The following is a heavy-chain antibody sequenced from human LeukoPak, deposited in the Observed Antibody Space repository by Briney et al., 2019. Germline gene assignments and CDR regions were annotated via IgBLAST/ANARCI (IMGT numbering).Heavy chain of an antibody. CDR3: ARFPSYDPHRMDV. D-gene: IGHD3-22*01. J-gene: IGHJ6*02. Sequence: GSLRLSCAASGFTFSSYWMSWIRQSPGKGLECIGYIYYSGSTNYNPSLKSRVTISVDTSKNQFSLKLSSVTAADTAVYYCARFPSYDPHRMDVWGQGTTVTVSS. V-gene: IGHV4-59*01. CDR2: IYYSGST. CDR1: GFTFSSYW.